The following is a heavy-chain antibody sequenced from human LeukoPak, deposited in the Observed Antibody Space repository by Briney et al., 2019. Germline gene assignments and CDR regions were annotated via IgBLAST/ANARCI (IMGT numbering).Heavy chain of an antibody. J-gene: IGHJ5*02. CDR1: GHTFTSYN. CDR3: ARLHYDSSGYEP. CDR2: MNPHSGST. V-gene: IGHV1-8*01. Sequence: ASVKVSCKASGHTFTSYNIIWVRQATGQGLEWMGWMNPHSGSTGYAQNFQGRVTMTRNTSNSTAYMELSSLRSEDTAVFYCARLHYDSSGYEPWGQGTLVTVSS. D-gene: IGHD3-22*01.